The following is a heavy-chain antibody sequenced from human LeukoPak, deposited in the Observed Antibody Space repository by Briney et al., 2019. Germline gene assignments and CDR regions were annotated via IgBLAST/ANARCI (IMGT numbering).Heavy chain of an antibody. Sequence: GGSLRLSCAASGFTFSSYAMHWVRQAPGKGLEWVAVISYDGSNKYYADSVKGRFTISRDNSKNTLYLQMNSLRAEDTAVYHCARDAGPITMVRGVPLGYFDYWGQGTLVTVSS. CDR3: ARDAGPITMVRGVPLGYFDY. D-gene: IGHD3-10*01. V-gene: IGHV3-30-3*01. CDR2: ISYDGSNK. CDR1: GFTFSSYA. J-gene: IGHJ4*02.